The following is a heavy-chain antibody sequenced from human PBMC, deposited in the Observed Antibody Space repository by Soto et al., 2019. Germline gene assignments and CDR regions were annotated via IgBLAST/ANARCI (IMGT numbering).Heavy chain of an antibody. CDR2: IYWDDDT. Sequence: QITLKESGPTVVKPTQTLTLTCAFSGFSLSSDGVGVGWLRQPPRKAPEWLALIYWDDDTRYSPSLKSRLTITKDTSKNQVVLTMTNMDPVDTATYYCAHSSLHYKKWFDPWGQGTLSPSPQ. D-gene: IGHD4-4*01. CDR1: GFSLSSDGVG. CDR3: AHSSLHYKKWFDP. J-gene: IGHJ5*02. V-gene: IGHV2-5*02.